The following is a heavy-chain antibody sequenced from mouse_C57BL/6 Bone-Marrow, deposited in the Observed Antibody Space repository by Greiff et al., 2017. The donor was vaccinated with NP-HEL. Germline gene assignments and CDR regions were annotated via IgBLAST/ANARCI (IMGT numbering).Heavy chain of an antibody. J-gene: IGHJ1*03. CDR1: GYTFTSYW. D-gene: IGHD1-1*01. Sequence: VQLQQPGAELVKPGASVKLSCKASGYTFTSYWMHWVKQRPGQGLEWIGMIHPNSGSTNYNEKFKSKATLTVDKSSSTAYMQLSSLTSEDSAVYYCAREKGYYGSSPYWYFDVWGTGTTVTVSS. CDR3: AREKGYYGSSPYWYFDV. V-gene: IGHV1-64*01. CDR2: IHPNSGST.